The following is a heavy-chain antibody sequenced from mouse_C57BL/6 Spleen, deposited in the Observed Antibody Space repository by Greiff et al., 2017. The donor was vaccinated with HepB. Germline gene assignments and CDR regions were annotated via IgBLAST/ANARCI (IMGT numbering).Heavy chain of an antibody. J-gene: IGHJ1*03. CDR1: GYTFTDYY. D-gene: IGHD1-1*01. Sequence: VQLQQSGAELVRPGASVKLSCKASGYTFTDYYINWVKQRPGQGLEWIARIYPGSGNTYYNEKFKGKATLTAEKSSSTAYMQLSSLTSEDSAVYFGARSITTVVATSWYFDVWGTRTTVTVSS. CDR3: ARSITTVVATSWYFDV. CDR2: IYPGSGNT. V-gene: IGHV1-76*01.